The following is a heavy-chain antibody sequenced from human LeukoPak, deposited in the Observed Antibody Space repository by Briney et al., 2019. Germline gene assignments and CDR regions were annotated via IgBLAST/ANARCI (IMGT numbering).Heavy chain of an antibody. CDR3: AKEIAYCGGDCYFSLDAFDI. D-gene: IGHD2-21*01. CDR1: GFTFSSYA. V-gene: IGHV3-23*01. Sequence: PGGSLRLSWAASGFTFSSYAMSWVRQAPGKGLEWVSAISGSGGSTYYADSVKGRFTISRDNSKNTLYLQMNSLRAEDTAVYYCAKEIAYCGGDCYFSLDAFDIWGQGTMVTVSS. CDR2: ISGSGGST. J-gene: IGHJ3*02.